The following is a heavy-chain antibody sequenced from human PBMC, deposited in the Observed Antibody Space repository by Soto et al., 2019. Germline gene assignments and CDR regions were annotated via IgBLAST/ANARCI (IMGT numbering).Heavy chain of an antibody. V-gene: IGHV4-39*01. J-gene: IGHJ5*02. CDR3: ARRKNGAYYDFWSGSPGWFDP. D-gene: IGHD3-3*01. CDR2: IYYSGST. Sequence: WGWIRQPPGKGLEWIGSIYYSGSTYYNPSLKSRVTISVDTSKNQFSLKLSSVTAADTAVYYCARRKNGAYYDFWSGSPGWFDPWGQGTQVTVSS.